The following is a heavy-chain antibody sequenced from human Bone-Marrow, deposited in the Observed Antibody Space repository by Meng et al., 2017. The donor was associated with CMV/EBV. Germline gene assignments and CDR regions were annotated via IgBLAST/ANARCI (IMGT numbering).Heavy chain of an antibody. V-gene: IGHV1-46*01. CDR2: IHPSGGST. Sequence: ASVKVSCKASGYTFTSYYMHWVRQAPGQGLEWMGIIHPSGGSTSYAQKFQGRVTMTRDTSTSTVYMELSSLRSEDTAVYYCARDFRHTSIVVVPAAMAADYYYGMDVWGQGTTVTVSS. J-gene: IGHJ6*02. CDR1: GYTFTSYY. D-gene: IGHD2-2*01. CDR3: ARDFRHTSIVVVPAAMAADYYYGMDV.